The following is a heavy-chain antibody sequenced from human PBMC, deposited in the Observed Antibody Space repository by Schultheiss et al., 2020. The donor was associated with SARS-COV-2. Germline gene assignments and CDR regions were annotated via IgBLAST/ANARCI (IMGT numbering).Heavy chain of an antibody. D-gene: IGHD5-24*01. CDR2: INHSGST. Sequence: SETLSLTCAVYGGSFSGYYWSWIRQPPGKGLEWIGEINHSGSTNYNPSLKSRVTISVDTSKNQFSLKLSSVTAADTAVYYCARDEMDGWKYYYYMDVWGKGTTVTVSS. V-gene: IGHV4-34*01. CDR1: GGSFSGYY. CDR3: ARDEMDGWKYYYYMDV. J-gene: IGHJ6*03.